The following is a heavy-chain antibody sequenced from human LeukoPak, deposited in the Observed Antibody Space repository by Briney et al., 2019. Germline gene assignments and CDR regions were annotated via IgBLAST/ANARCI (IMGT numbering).Heavy chain of an antibody. J-gene: IGHJ3*02. D-gene: IGHD5-12*01. Sequence: SETLSLTCTVSGGSISSYYWSWIRQPAGKGLEWIGRIYTSGSTNYNPSLKSRVTMSVDTSKNQFSLKLSSVTAADTAVYYCVREFGRHSGYEGDAFDIWGQGTMVTVSS. CDR2: IYTSGST. CDR1: GGSISSYY. CDR3: VREFGRHSGYEGDAFDI. V-gene: IGHV4-4*07.